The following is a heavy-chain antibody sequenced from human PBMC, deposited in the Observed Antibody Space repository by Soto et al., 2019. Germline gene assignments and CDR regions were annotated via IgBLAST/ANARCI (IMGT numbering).Heavy chain of an antibody. Sequence: QVQLVESGGGLVKPGGSLRLSCAASGFTFSDYYMTWIRQAPGKGLEWVSYISSGGSAIYYADSVKGLFTISRDNAKNSLYLQMNSLRGEDTAVYYCARRGYCSGGSCYIRMDVWGKGTTVTVSS. CDR3: ARRGYCSGGSCYIRMDV. V-gene: IGHV3-11*01. CDR1: GFTFSDYY. D-gene: IGHD2-15*01. J-gene: IGHJ6*03. CDR2: ISSGGSAI.